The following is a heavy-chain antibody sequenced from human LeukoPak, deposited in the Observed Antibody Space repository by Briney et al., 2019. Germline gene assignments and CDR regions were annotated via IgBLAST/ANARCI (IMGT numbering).Heavy chain of an antibody. D-gene: IGHD1-26*01. Sequence: PSETQSLTCAVYGGSFSGYYWSWIRQPPGKGLEWIGEINHSGSTNYNPSLKSRVTISADTSKNQFSLKLSSVTAADTAVYYCARGRQFPYRMYYFDYWGQGTLVTVSS. CDR2: INHSGST. J-gene: IGHJ4*02. V-gene: IGHV4-34*01. CDR3: ARGRQFPYRMYYFDY. CDR1: GGSFSGYY.